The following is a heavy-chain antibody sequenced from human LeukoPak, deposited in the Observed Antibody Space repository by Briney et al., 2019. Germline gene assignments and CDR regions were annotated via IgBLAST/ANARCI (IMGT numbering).Heavy chain of an antibody. CDR1: GGSISSGGYS. Sequence: SETLSLTCAVSGGSISSGGYSWSWIRQPPGKVLEWIGYIYHSGSTYYNPSLKSRVTISVDRSKNRFSLKLSSVTAADTAVYYCARAIFGVVNPWFDPWGQGTLVTVSS. J-gene: IGHJ5*02. D-gene: IGHD3-3*01. CDR2: IYHSGST. CDR3: ARAIFGVVNPWFDP. V-gene: IGHV4-30-2*01.